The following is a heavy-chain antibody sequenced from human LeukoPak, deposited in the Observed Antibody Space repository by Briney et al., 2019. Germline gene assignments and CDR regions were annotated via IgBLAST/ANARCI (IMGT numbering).Heavy chain of an antibody. D-gene: IGHD3-22*01. CDR1: GFTFSAYA. V-gene: IGHV3-23*01. CDR3: AQRIPCKRSSCYLGS. J-gene: IGHJ5*02. Sequence: GGSLRLSCAASGFTFSAYATCWGRQAPGKGLEWVSAISGSGGNTYYADSVKGRFTISRDNFKNTLYLQMNSLRDEDTPIYYCAQRIPCKRSSCYLGSCGRGTLVTVSS. CDR2: ISGSGGNT.